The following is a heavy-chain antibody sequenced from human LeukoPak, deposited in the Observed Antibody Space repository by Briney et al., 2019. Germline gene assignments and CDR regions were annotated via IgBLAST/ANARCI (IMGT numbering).Heavy chain of an antibody. Sequence: ASVTVSCTTSGYTFTSYDINWVRQATGQGLEWMGGMDGSSGKTAYAQKFLGRVTITRNTSISTAYMELSSLTSEDTAVYYCARLYYYASSGYDALDIWGQGTMVTVSS. V-gene: IGHV1-8*01. CDR2: MDGSSGKT. CDR1: GYTFTSYD. D-gene: IGHD3-22*01. J-gene: IGHJ3*02. CDR3: ARLYYYASSGYDALDI.